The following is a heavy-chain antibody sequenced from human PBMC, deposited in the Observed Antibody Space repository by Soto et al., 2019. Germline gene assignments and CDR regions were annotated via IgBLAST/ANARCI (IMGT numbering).Heavy chain of an antibody. J-gene: IGHJ5*02. V-gene: IGHV4-59*01. CDR1: GGSISSYY. CDR3: ARWGTVTTEDNLFDP. CDR2: SYYSGST. Sequence: QVQLQESGPGLVKPSETLSLTCTVSGGSISSYYWSWIRQPPGKGLEWIGYSYYSGSTNYNPSLNPRVTISVDPSQNQFSLKLSSVPAADTAVYYCARWGTVTTEDNLFDPLGQGTLVTVSS. D-gene: IGHD4-17*01.